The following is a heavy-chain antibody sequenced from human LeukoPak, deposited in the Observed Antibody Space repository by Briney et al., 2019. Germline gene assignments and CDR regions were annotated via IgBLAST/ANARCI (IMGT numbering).Heavy chain of an antibody. CDR3: ARSIYSRSWFDY. CDR2: IYYSGST. V-gene: IGHV4-59*01. Sequence: SETLSLTCTVSGGSISSYYWSWIRQPPGKGLEWIGYIYYSGSTNYLPSLKSRITISVDTSKNQFSLRLSSVTAADTAVYYCARSIYSRSWFDYWGQGTLVTVSS. J-gene: IGHJ4*02. D-gene: IGHD6-13*01. CDR1: GGSISSYY.